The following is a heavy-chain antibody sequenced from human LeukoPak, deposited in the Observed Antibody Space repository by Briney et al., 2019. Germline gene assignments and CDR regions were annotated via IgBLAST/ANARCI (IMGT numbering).Heavy chain of an antibody. CDR2: ISTSGGTI. V-gene: IGHV3-48*03. Sequence: GGSLRLSCVTSGFIFSSYEMNWVRQAPGKGLEWVSYISTSGGTIYYADSVKGRLTISRDNAKNSLYLQMNSLRAEDTAVYYCARDSGYYDSSGYPGAFDIWGQGTMVTVSS. D-gene: IGHD3-22*01. CDR3: ARDSGYYDSSGYPGAFDI. J-gene: IGHJ3*02. CDR1: GFIFSSYE.